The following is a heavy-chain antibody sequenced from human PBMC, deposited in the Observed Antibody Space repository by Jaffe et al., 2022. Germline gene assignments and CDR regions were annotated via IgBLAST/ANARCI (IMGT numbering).Heavy chain of an antibody. D-gene: IGHD3-22*01. Sequence: EVQLVQSGAEVKKPGESLKISCKGSGYSFTSYWIGWVRQMPGKGLEWMGIIYPGDSDTRYSPSFQGQVTISADKSISTAYLQWSSLKASDTAMYYCVRTYYYDSSGYYFDYWGQGTLVTVSS. CDR1: GYSFTSYW. J-gene: IGHJ4*02. V-gene: IGHV5-51*03. CDR3: VRTYYYDSSGYYFDY. CDR2: IYPGDSDT.